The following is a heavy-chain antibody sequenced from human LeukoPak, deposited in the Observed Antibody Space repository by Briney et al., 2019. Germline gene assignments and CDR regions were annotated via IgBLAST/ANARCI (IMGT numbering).Heavy chain of an antibody. Sequence: SGPALVKPTQILTLTRTFSGFLLSTSGMCVSWIRQPPGKALEWLARIDWDDDTYYSTSLKTRLTISKDTSKNQVVLTMANMDPVDTATYCCARILRGPLDAFDIWGQGTMVTVSS. CDR3: ARILRGPLDAFDI. D-gene: IGHD6-25*01. J-gene: IGHJ3*02. CDR1: GFLLSTSGMC. V-gene: IGHV2-70*11. CDR2: IDWDDDT.